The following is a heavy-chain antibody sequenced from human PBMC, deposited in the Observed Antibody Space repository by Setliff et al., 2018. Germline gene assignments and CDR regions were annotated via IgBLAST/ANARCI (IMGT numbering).Heavy chain of an antibody. Sequence: GGSLRLSCISSGFNFGDYGMNWVRQAPGKGLEWVAFIRSKTYGGTTEYAASVRGRFIISRDDSKGIAYLQMNSLKTEDTAVYYCTYYCSSTSCYRDLDWFDPWGQGTLVTVSS. CDR2: IRSKTYGGTT. V-gene: IGHV3-49*04. D-gene: IGHD2-2*01. CDR1: GFNFGDYG. CDR3: TYYCSSTSCYRDLDWFDP. J-gene: IGHJ5*02.